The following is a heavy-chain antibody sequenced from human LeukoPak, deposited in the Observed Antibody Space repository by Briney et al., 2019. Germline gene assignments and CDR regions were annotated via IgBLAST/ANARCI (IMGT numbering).Heavy chain of an antibody. CDR1: GFTFSSYW. D-gene: IGHD3-22*01. J-gene: IGHJ4*02. CDR2: IKQDGSET. Sequence: GGSLRLSCAASGFTFSSYWMTWVRQAPGKGLEWVANIKQDGSETYYVDSVKGRFTISRDNAKNSLYLQMNSLRAEDTAVYYCARAAVGYDSSGYFPFDYWGQGTLVTVSS. V-gene: IGHV3-7*01. CDR3: ARAAVGYDSSGYFPFDY.